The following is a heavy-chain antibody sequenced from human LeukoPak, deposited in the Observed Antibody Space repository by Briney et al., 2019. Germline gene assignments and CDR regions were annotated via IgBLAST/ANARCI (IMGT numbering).Heavy chain of an antibody. V-gene: IGHV3-23*01. D-gene: IGHD2-21*02. CDR1: GFTFSSYA. CDR2: ISGGSGST. Sequence: PGGSLRLSCAASGFTFSSYAMSWVRQAPGKGLAWVSTISGGSGSTYYADSVTGRFTISRDNSKDTLFLQMHSLRPGDTAVYYCVREDTPATANYWGQGTLVTISS. CDR3: VREDTPATANY. J-gene: IGHJ4*02.